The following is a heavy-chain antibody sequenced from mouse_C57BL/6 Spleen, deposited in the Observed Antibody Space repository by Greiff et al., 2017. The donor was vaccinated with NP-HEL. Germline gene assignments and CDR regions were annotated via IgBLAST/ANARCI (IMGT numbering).Heavy chain of an antibody. CDR1: GYAFSSSW. D-gene: IGHD4-1*01. CDR2: IYPGDGDT. J-gene: IGHJ3*01. V-gene: IGHV1-82*01. Sequence: QVQLKESGPELVKPGASVKISCKASGYAFSSSWMNWVKQRPGKGLEWIGRIYPGDGDTNYNGKFKGKATLTADKSSSTAYMQLSSLTSEDSAVYFCARDLTRFAYWGQGTLVTVSA. CDR3: ARDLTRFAY.